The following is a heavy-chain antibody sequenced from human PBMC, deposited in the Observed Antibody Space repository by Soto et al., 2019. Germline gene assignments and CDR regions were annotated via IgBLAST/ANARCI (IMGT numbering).Heavy chain of an antibody. V-gene: IGHV4-34*01. CDR2: INHSGST. CDR3: ARGLGCSSTSCYVREGFDP. D-gene: IGHD2-2*01. J-gene: IGHJ5*02. Sequence: SETLSLTCAVYGGSFSGYYWSWIRQPPGKGLEWIGEINHSGSTNYNPSLKSRVTISVDTSKNQFSLKLSSVTAADTAVYYCARGLGCSSTSCYVREGFDPWGQGTLVTVSS. CDR1: GGSFSGYY.